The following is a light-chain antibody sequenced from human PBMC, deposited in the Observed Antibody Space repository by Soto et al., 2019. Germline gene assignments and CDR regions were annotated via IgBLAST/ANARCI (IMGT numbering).Light chain of an antibody. J-gene: IGLJ1*01. CDR3: AIWDDSLNGFYV. V-gene: IGLV1-44*01. CDR1: RSNIGSNT. Sequence: QSVLTQPPSASGTPRQTVTISCSGGRSNIGSNTVNWYQQLPGTAPKLLIYGNNQRPSGVPDRFSGLRSGTSASLAISGLRSEDEADYYCAIWDDSLNGFYVFGVGTKVTVL. CDR2: GNN.